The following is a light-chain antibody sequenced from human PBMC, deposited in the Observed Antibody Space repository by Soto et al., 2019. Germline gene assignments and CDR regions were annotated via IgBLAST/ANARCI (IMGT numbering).Light chain of an antibody. J-gene: IGLJ3*02. Sequence: QAVVTQEPSLTVSPGGTVTLTCGSSTGAVTSGHHPYWLQQKPSQAPRTLIYHTTNTLSWTPARFSGSLLGGKAALTLSGAQPEDEALYYCLLTYSGPWVFGGGTQLTVL. CDR3: LLTYSGPWV. CDR2: HTT. CDR1: TGAVTSGHH. V-gene: IGLV7-46*01.